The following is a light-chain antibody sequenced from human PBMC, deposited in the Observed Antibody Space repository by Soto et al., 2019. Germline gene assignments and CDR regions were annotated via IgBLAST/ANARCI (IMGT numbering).Light chain of an antibody. V-gene: IGKV3-15*01. Sequence: EIVMTQSPATLSVSPGERATLSCRASQSVSNNLAWYQQKPGQAPGLLIYGASTRATGIPARFSGSGSGTEFTLTISSLQSEDFAVYYCQQYNIWPLTFGGGTKVDI. CDR3: QQYNIWPLT. J-gene: IGKJ4*01. CDR1: QSVSNN. CDR2: GAS.